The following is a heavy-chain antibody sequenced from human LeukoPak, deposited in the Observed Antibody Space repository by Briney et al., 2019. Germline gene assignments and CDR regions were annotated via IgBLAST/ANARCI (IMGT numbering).Heavy chain of an antibody. J-gene: IGHJ2*01. CDR1: GFTFSNAW. V-gene: IGHV3-15*01. Sequence: GGSLRLSCAASGFTFSNAWMSWVRQAPGKGLEWVGRIKSKTDGGTTDYAAPVKGRFTISRDDSKNTLYLQMNSLRAEDTAVYYCARVQLERRVGPWYFDLWGRGTLVTVSS. CDR2: IKSKTDGGTT. CDR3: ARVQLERRVGPWYFDL. D-gene: IGHD1-1*01.